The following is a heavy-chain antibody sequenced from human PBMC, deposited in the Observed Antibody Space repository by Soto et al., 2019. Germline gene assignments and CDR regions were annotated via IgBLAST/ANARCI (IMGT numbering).Heavy chain of an antibody. Sequence: ASVKVSCKVSGYTLTELSMHWVRQAPGKGLEWIGGFDPEDGETIYAQKFQGRVTMTEDTSTDTAYMELSSLRSEDTAVYYCATVRIAAAGQTLDYWGQGTLVTVSS. CDR1: GYTLTELS. V-gene: IGHV1-24*01. CDR3: ATVRIAAAGQTLDY. J-gene: IGHJ4*02. D-gene: IGHD6-13*01. CDR2: FDPEDGET.